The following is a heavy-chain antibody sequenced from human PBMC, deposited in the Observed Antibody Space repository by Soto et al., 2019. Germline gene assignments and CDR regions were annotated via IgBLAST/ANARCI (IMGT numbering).Heavy chain of an antibody. CDR3: VKDKGGAAHQNIPPNFDY. Sequence: GGSLRLSCSAFGFTFSSYAMHWVRQAPGKGLEYVSAISSNGGSTYYADSVKGRFTISRDNSKNTLYLQMSSLRAEDTAVYYCVKDKGGAAHQNIPPNFDYWGQGTLVTVSS. J-gene: IGHJ4*02. CDR2: ISSNGGST. CDR1: GFTFSSYA. D-gene: IGHD6-13*01. V-gene: IGHV3-64D*08.